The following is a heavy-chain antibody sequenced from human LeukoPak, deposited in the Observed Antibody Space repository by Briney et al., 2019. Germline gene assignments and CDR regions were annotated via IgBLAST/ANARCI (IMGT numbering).Heavy chain of an antibody. D-gene: IGHD3-10*01. CDR3: AGVFSGRRAFEV. V-gene: IGHV4-59*01. CDR1: GGSINDYY. Sequence: KTSESLSLTCTVSGGSINDYYWNWLRQSPGKGLEWIGFIYYRGSTNNNPSLKSRITTSLDTTRKQFSLNLSSVTAADTAIYYCAGVFSGRRAFEVWGQGILVTVSS. CDR2: IYYRGST. J-gene: IGHJ4*02.